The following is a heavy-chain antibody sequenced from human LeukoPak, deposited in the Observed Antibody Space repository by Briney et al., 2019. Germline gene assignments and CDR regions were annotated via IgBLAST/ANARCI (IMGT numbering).Heavy chain of an antibody. J-gene: IGHJ4*02. Sequence: GGSLRLSCAASRFTFSSYGMHWVRQAPGKGLEWVTVRSYDGSNKYYADSVKGRFTISRENSKNTLYLQMNSLRAEDTAVYYCARVPGYDSSGYFDYWGQGTLVTVSS. D-gene: IGHD3-22*01. CDR2: RSYDGSNK. CDR3: ARVPGYDSSGYFDY. V-gene: IGHV3-30*03. CDR1: RFTFSSYG.